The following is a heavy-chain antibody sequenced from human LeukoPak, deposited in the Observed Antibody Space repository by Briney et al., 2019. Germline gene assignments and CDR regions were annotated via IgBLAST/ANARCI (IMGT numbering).Heavy chain of an antibody. CDR3: ARAKDCSSITCPFDI. D-gene: IGHD2-2*01. V-gene: IGHV3-20*04. Sequence: GGSLRLSCAASAFTFHDYGMSWVRQAPGKGLEWVSSINWNSGSTGYADSVKGRFSISRDNGKNSLYLQMNSLRAEDTALYYCARAKDCSSITCPFDIWGQGTMVAASS. CDR1: AFTFHDYG. J-gene: IGHJ3*02. CDR2: INWNSGST.